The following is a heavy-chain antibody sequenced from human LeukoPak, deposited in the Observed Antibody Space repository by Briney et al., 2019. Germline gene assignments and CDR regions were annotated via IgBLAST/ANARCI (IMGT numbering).Heavy chain of an antibody. CDR3: AGVKWSSSGWTFDY. CDR2: ISSSSSTI. Sequence: GGSLRLSCTASGISFRSYSMNWVRQAPGKGLEWVSYISSSSSTIYYADSVKGRFTISRDNAKNSLYLQMNSLRDEDTAVYYCAGVKWSSSGWTFDYWGQGTLVTVSS. J-gene: IGHJ4*02. D-gene: IGHD6-19*01. V-gene: IGHV3-48*02. CDR1: GISFRSYS.